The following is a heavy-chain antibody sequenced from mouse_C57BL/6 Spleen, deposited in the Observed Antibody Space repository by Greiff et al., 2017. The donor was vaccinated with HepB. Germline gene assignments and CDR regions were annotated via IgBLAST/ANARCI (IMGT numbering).Heavy chain of an antibody. J-gene: IGHJ1*03. CDR3: ARGYYYGSSYWYFDV. V-gene: IGHV5-9*01. CDR1: GFTFSSYT. CDR2: ISGGGGNT. D-gene: IGHD1-1*01. Sequence: EVQVVESGGGLVKPGGSLKLSCAASGFTFSSYTMSWVRQTPEKRLEWVATISGGGGNTYYPDSVKGRFTISRDNAKNTLYLQMSSLRSEDTALYYCARGYYYGSSYWYFDVWGTGTTVTVSS.